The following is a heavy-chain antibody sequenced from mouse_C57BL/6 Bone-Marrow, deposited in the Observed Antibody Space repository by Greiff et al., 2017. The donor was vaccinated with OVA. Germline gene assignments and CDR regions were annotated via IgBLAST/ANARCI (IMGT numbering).Heavy chain of an antibody. CDR3: ARGFYYGSSYVWFAY. Sequence: EVMLVESVAELVRPGASVKLSCTASGFHIKNTYMYWVKQRPEQGLEWIGWIDPANGNTKYAPKFQGTATIPADTSSNTAYLQLSSLTSEDTAIYYCARGFYYGSSYVWFAYWGQGTLVTVSA. CDR1: GFHIKNTY. D-gene: IGHD1-1*01. J-gene: IGHJ3*01. CDR2: IDPANGNT. V-gene: IGHV14-3*01.